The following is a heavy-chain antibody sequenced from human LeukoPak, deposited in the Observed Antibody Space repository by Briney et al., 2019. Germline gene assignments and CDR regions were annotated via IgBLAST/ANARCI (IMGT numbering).Heavy chain of an antibody. CDR1: GFTFSSYA. Sequence: PGRSLRLSCAASGFTFSSYAMHWVRQAPGKGLEWVAVISYDGSNKYYADSVKGRFTISRDNSKNTLYLQMNSLRAEDTAVYYCAREVRSSGSSYPGMDVWGQGTTVTVSS. J-gene: IGHJ6*02. V-gene: IGHV3-30*04. D-gene: IGHD3-22*01. CDR2: ISYDGSNK. CDR3: AREVRSSGSSYPGMDV.